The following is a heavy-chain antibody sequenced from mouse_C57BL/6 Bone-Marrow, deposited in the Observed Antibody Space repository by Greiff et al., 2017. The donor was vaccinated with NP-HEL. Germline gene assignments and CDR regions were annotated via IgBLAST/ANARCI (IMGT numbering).Heavy chain of an antibody. CDR1: GFTFSDAW. J-gene: IGHJ2*01. CDR2: IRNKANNHAT. V-gene: IGHV6-6*01. Sequence: EVKVVESGGGLVQPGGSMKLSCAASGFTFSDAWMDWVRQSPEKGLEWVAEIRNKANNHATYYAESVKGRFTISRDDSKSSVYLQMNSLRAEDTGIYYCTRQGILYYFDYWGQGTTLTVSS. CDR3: TRQGILYYFDY.